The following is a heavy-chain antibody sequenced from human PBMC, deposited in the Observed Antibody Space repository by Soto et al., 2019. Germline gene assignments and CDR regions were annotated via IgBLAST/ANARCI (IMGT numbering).Heavy chain of an antibody. CDR1: GYSFTNYW. J-gene: IGHJ4*02. V-gene: IGHV5-51*01. Sequence: GESLKISCKGSGYSFTNYWIGWVRQMPGKGLEWMGIIYAGDSQTRYSPSFQGQVTISADKSISTAYLQWSSLKASDTAMYYCARRSGYSYGHSGEIMKTFDYWGQGTLVTVSS. CDR3: ARRSGYSYGHSGEIMKTFDY. D-gene: IGHD5-18*01. CDR2: IYAGDSQT.